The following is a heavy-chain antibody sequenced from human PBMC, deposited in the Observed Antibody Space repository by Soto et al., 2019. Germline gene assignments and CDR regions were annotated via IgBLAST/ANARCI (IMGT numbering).Heavy chain of an antibody. D-gene: IGHD3-3*01. CDR3: AREREDRITIFGTNFYGMDV. Sequence: GSLRLSCAASGFTFSSYWMSWVRQAPGKGLEWVANIKQDGSEKYYVDSVKGRFTISRDNAKNSLYLQMNSLRAEDTAVYYCAREREDRITIFGTNFYGMDVWGQGTTVTVSS. J-gene: IGHJ6*02. CDR2: IKQDGSEK. V-gene: IGHV3-7*03. CDR1: GFTFSSYW.